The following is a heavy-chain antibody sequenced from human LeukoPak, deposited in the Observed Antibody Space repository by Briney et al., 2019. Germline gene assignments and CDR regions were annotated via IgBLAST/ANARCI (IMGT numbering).Heavy chain of an antibody. D-gene: IGHD4-17*01. J-gene: IGHJ6*02. CDR3: ARDRRSVTTGYYYYGMDV. CDR1: GFTFSSYW. Sequence: PGGSLRLSCAASGFTFSSYWMHWVRQAPGKGLVWVSRINSDGSSTSYADSVKGRFTISRDNAKNTLYLQMNSLRAEDTAVYYCARDRRSVTTGYYYYGMDVWGQGTTVTVSS. V-gene: IGHV3-74*01. CDR2: INSDGSST.